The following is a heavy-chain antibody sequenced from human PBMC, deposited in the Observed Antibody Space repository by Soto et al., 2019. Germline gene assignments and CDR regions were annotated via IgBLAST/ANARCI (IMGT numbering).Heavy chain of an antibody. Sequence: PGESLKISCKGSGYSFTSYWIGWVRQMPGKGLEWMGIIYPGDSDTRYSPSFPGQVTISADKSISTDYLQWSSLKASDTAMYYCVRYLLYRSSWYFDYWGQGTLVTVSS. V-gene: IGHV5-51*01. CDR1: GYSFTSYW. CDR3: VRYLLYRSSWYFDY. CDR2: IYPGDSDT. J-gene: IGHJ4*02. D-gene: IGHD6-13*01.